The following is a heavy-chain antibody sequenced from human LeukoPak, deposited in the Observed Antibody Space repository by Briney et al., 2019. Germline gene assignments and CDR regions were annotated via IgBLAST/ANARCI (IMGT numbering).Heavy chain of an antibody. CDR2: ISGSGGST. J-gene: IGHJ4*02. V-gene: IGHV3-23*01. CDR1: GFTLSSYA. CDR3: AKDEDYYDSSGYFLFDY. D-gene: IGHD3-22*01. Sequence: GGSLRLSCAASGFTLSSYAMSWVRQAPGKGLEWVSAISGSGGSTYYADSVKGRFTISRDNSKNTLYLQMNSLRAEDTAVYYCAKDEDYYDSSGYFLFDYWGQGTLVTVSS.